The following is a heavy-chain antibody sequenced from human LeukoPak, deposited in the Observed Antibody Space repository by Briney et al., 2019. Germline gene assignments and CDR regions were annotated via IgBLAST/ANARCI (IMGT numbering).Heavy chain of an antibody. Sequence: SQTLSLTCTVSGGSISSGGYYWSWIRQPPGKGLEWIGYIYYSGSTYYNPSLKSRVTISVDTSKNQFSLKLSSVTAADTAVYYCARDSSFNYYGSGSYQIRYFDYWGQGTLVTVSS. CDR1: GGSISSGGYY. J-gene: IGHJ4*02. V-gene: IGHV4-31*03. D-gene: IGHD3-10*01. CDR2: IYYSGST. CDR3: ARDSSFNYYGSGSYQIRYFDY.